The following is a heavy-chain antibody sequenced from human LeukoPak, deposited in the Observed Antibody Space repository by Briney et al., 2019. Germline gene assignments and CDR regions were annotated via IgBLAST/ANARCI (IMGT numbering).Heavy chain of an antibody. CDR2: ISYDGSNK. Sequence: GGSLRLSCAASGFTFSSYAMHWVRQAPGKGLEWVAVISYDGSNKYYADSVKGRFTISRDNSKNTLYLQMNSLRAEDTAVYYCARDAAIGTMVRGVIHSWGQGTLVTVSS. CDR1: GFTFSSYA. D-gene: IGHD3-10*01. V-gene: IGHV3-30-3*01. CDR3: ARDAAIGTMVRGVIHS. J-gene: IGHJ4*02.